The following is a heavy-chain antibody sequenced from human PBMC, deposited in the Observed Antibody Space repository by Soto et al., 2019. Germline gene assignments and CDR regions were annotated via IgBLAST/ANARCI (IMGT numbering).Heavy chain of an antibody. CDR2: IDPSDSYT. D-gene: IGHD2-2*01. CDR3: ARLGCSSTSCYLDY. V-gene: IGHV5-10-1*01. CDR1: GYSFTSYW. J-gene: IGHJ4*02. Sequence: ESLKMSFKGSGYSFTSYWISWVRQIPGKGLEWMGRIDPSDSYTNYSPSFQGHVTISADKSISTAYLQWSSLKASDTAMYYCARLGCSSTSCYLDYWGQGTLVTV.